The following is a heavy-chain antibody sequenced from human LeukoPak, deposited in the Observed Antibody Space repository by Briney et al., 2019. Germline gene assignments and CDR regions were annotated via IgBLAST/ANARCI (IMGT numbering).Heavy chain of an antibody. D-gene: IGHD6-13*01. Sequence: PSETLSLTCTVSGGSISSGDYYWSWIRQPPGKGLEWIGYIYYSGSTYYNPSLKSRVTISVDTSKNQFSLKLSSVTAADTAVYYCARERAHSSNVDYWGQGTLVTVSS. CDR3: ARERAHSSNVDY. V-gene: IGHV4-30-4*01. CDR1: GGSISSGDYY. CDR2: IYYSGST. J-gene: IGHJ4*02.